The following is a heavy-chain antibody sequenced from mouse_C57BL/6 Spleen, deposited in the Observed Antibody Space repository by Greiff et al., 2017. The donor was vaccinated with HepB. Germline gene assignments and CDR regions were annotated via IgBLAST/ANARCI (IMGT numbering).Heavy chain of an antibody. D-gene: IGHD2-2*01. V-gene: IGHV5-4*01. CDR2: ISDGGSYT. Sequence: EVQGVESGGGLVKPGGSLKLSCAASGFTFSSYAMSWVRQTPEKRLEWVATISDGGSYTYYPDNVKGRFTISRDNAKNNLYLQLSHLKSEDTAMYYCARGGGYDGFAYWGQGTLVTVSA. CDR3: ARGGGYDGFAY. J-gene: IGHJ3*01. CDR1: GFTFSSYA.